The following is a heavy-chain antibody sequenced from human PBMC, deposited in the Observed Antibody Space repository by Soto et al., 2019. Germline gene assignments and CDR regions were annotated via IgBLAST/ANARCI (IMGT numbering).Heavy chain of an antibody. CDR2: ISSTTNYI. Sequence: PGGSLRLSCAASGFTFTRYSMNWVRQAPGKGLEWVSSISSTTNYIYYGDSMKGRFTISRDNAKNSLYLEMNSLRAEDTAVYYCARESDELTSNFDYWGQGTLVTVSS. D-gene: IGHD1-7*01. V-gene: IGHV3-21*06. CDR1: GFTFTRYS. J-gene: IGHJ4*02. CDR3: ARESDELTSNFDY.